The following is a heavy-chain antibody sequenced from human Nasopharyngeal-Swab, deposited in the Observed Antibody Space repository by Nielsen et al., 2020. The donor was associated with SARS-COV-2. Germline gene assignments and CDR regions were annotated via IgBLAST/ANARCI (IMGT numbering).Heavy chain of an antibody. D-gene: IGHD6-13*01. Sequence: VRQMQGRGLGWMGWISAYNGNTNYEQKLQGRVTMTTDTSTSTAYMELRSLRSDDTAVYYCARGIAAAKHYYYYMDVWGKGTTVTVSS. CDR2: ISAYNGNT. CDR3: ARGIAAAKHYYYYMDV. V-gene: IGHV1-18*01. J-gene: IGHJ6*03.